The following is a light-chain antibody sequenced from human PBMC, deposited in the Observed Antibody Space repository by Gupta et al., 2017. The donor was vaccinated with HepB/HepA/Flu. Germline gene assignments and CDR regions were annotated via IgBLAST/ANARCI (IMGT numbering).Light chain of an antibody. Sequence: VVMTQSPATLSVYPGERVTLSCRASQSVSINLAWFQRKPGQAHRLLIYGASNRATGIPARFSGSGTGTEFTLSISSLQSEDSAIYFCQQYNDWPPHTFGQGTRVDVK. CDR1: QSVSIN. J-gene: IGKJ1*01. CDR3: QQYNDWPPHT. CDR2: GAS. V-gene: IGKV3-15*01.